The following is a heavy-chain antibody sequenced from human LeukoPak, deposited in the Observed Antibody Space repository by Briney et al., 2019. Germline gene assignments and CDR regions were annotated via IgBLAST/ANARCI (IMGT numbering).Heavy chain of an antibody. D-gene: IGHD6-6*01. CDR1: GYTFTSYG. Sequence: ASVKVSYKASGYTFTSYGISWVRQAPGQGLEWMGGIIPIFGTANYAQKFQGRVTITADESTSTAYMELSSLRSEDTAVYYCARAWVAARPGNWRQLDYWGQGTLVTVSS. CDR2: IIPIFGTA. J-gene: IGHJ4*02. V-gene: IGHV1-69*13. CDR3: ARAWVAARPGNWRQLDY.